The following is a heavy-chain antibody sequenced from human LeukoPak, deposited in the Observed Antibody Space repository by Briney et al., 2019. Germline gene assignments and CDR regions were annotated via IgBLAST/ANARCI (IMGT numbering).Heavy chain of an antibody. CDR2: MSSSDDGR. J-gene: IGHJ4*02. Sequence: GGSLRLSCATSGFSFSSYAMSWVRQAPGKGLDWGSAMSSSDDGRYYAASVRGRFTISRDTSKNTLYLQMNSLRAEDTAVYYCAKDSRIQLWPPDYWGQGTLVTVSS. V-gene: IGHV3-23*01. D-gene: IGHD5-18*01. CDR1: GFSFSSYA. CDR3: AKDSRIQLWPPDY.